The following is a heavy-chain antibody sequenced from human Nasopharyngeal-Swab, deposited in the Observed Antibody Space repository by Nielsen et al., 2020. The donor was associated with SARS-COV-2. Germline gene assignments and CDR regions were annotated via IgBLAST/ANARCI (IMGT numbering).Heavy chain of an antibody. CDR3: ARDPYSYGYIGYFDY. J-gene: IGHJ4*02. Sequence: GESLKISCAASGFTFSSYWMHWVRQAPGKGLVWVARIKSDGSSTNYADSVKGRFTISRDNAKNTLYLQMNSLRAEDTAVYYCARDPYSYGYIGYFDYWGQGTLVTVSS. CDR1: GFTFSSYW. V-gene: IGHV3-74*01. D-gene: IGHD5-18*01. CDR2: IKSDGSST.